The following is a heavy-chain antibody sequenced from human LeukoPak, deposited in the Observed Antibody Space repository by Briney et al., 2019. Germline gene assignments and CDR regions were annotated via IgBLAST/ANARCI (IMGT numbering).Heavy chain of an antibody. D-gene: IGHD3-10*01. CDR3: ARAAVSLHPNHYYYMDV. Sequence: ASVKVSCKASGYTFTSYDINWVRQATGQGLEWMGWMNPYNGNTGYAQKFEGRVIMTRDTSISTAYLELSSLTSEDTAVYYCARAAVSLHPNHYYYMDVWGKGTTVTVSS. V-gene: IGHV1-8*01. CDR2: MNPYNGNT. J-gene: IGHJ6*03. CDR1: GYTFTSYD.